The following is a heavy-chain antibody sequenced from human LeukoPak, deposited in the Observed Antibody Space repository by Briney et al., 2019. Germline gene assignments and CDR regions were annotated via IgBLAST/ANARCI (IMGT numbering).Heavy chain of an antibody. Sequence: PGGSLRLSCTASGITFSNYWMHWVRQAPGKGLAWVSRIYTDGSRTNYADSVKGRFTISRDNARNTLILEMNSLTAEDTAVYYCVRDGRGDYPKFDLWGQGALVTVSS. CDR1: GITFSNYW. D-gene: IGHD4-17*01. CDR2: IYTDGSRT. J-gene: IGHJ4*02. V-gene: IGHV3-74*01. CDR3: VRDGRGDYPKFDL.